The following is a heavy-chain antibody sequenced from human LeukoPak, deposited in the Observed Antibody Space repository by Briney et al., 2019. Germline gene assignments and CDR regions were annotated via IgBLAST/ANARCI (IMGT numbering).Heavy chain of an antibody. CDR2: IYYSGST. Sequence: PSETLSLTCTVSGGSISSYYWSWIRQPPGKGLEWIGYIYYSGSTNYNPSLKSRVTISVDTSKNQFSLKLSSVTAADTAVYYCARGQHYDILTGYSNWFDPWGQGTLVTVSS. CDR1: GGSISSYY. CDR3: ARGQHYDILTGYSNWFDP. J-gene: IGHJ5*02. V-gene: IGHV4-59*12. D-gene: IGHD3-9*01.